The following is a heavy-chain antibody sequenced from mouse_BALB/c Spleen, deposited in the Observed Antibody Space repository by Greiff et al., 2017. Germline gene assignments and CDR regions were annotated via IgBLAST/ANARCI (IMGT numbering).Heavy chain of an antibody. CDR2: IDPSDSYT. CDR1: GYTFTSYW. J-gene: IGHJ4*01. Sequence: QVQLQQPGAELVKPGASVKMSCKASGYTFTSYWMHWVKQRPGQGLEWIGVIDPSDSYTSDNQKFKGKATLTVDTSSCTAYMQLSSLTSEDSAVYYCTRGGRRDAMDYWGQGTSVTVSS. CDR3: TRGGRRDAMDY. V-gene: IGHV1S127*01.